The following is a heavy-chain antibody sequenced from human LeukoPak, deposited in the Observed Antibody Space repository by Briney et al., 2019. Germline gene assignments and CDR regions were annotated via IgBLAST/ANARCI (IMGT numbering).Heavy chain of an antibody. CDR2: IYYSGST. CDR1: GGSISSSSYY. Sequence: SETLSLTCTVSGGSISSSSYYWGWIRQPPGKGLEWIGSIYYSGSTYYNPSLKSRVTISVDTSKNQFSLKLSSVTAADTAVYYCARDGARRYYGSGSYLYYYYYGMDVWGQGTTVTVSS. V-gene: IGHV4-39*07. D-gene: IGHD3-10*01. J-gene: IGHJ6*02. CDR3: ARDGARRYYGSGSYLYYYYYGMDV.